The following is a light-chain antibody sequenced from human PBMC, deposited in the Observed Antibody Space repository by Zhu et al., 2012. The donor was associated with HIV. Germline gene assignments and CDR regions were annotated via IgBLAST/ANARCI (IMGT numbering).Light chain of an antibody. CDR1: ESISRY. CDR2: DAS. CDR3: QQLNTYPLFT. Sequence: DVQLTQSPSFLSASVGDRVTITCQASESISRYLAWYQQKPGKAPKLLIYDASTLQSGVPSTFSGSGPGTEFTLTISSLQPEDFAIYYCQQLNTYPLFTFGPGTKVDIK. V-gene: IGKV1-9*01. J-gene: IGKJ3*01.